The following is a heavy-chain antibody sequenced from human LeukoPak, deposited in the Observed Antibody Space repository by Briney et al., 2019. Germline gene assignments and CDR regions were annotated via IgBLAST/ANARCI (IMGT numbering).Heavy chain of an antibody. J-gene: IGHJ4*02. V-gene: IGHV3-53*01. D-gene: IGHD3-10*01. Sequence: GGSLRLSCAASGFTVTSNHMSWVRRAPGKRLEWVSLIYSGGSTYYADSVKGRFTISRDNSKNTLYLQMNGLRAEDTAVYYCARLISIYYGSGSYSRYFDYWGQGTLVTVSS. CDR1: GFTVTSNH. CDR2: IYSGGST. CDR3: ARLISIYYGSGSYSRYFDY.